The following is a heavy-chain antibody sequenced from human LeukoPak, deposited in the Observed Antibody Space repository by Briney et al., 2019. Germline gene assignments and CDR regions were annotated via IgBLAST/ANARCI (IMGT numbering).Heavy chain of an antibody. D-gene: IGHD4-23*01. Sequence: SVKVSCKASGGTFSSYAISWVRQTPGQGLEWMGRIIPIFGTANYAQKFQGRVTITADKSTSTACMELSSLRSEDTAVYYCASNSYGGYDAFDIWGQGTMVTVSS. CDR3: ASNSYGGYDAFDI. CDR1: GGTFSSYA. CDR2: IIPIFGTA. V-gene: IGHV1-69*06. J-gene: IGHJ3*02.